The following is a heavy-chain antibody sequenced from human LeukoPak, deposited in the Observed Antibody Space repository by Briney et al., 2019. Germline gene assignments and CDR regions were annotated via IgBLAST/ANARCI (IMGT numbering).Heavy chain of an antibody. D-gene: IGHD5-18*01. V-gene: IGHV4-34*08. Sequence: GSLRLSCAASGFTFSSYSMNWIRQPPGKGLEWIGEINHSGSTNYNPSLKSRVTISVDTSKNQFSLKLSSVTAADTAVYYCATVGYSYGYGGFDYWGQGTLVTVSS. CDR2: INHSGST. CDR3: ATVGYSYGYGGFDY. J-gene: IGHJ4*02. CDR1: GFTFSSYS.